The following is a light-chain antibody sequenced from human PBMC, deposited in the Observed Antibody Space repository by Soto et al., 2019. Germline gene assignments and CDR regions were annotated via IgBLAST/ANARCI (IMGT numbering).Light chain of an antibody. V-gene: IGKV1-12*01. CDR3: QQSYSFPLT. CDR1: QSITNW. Sequence: DIQMPQSPSSVSASVGDRVTITCRASQSITNWLAWYQQQPGKAPKLLISAASTLQSGVPSRFSGSGSGTDFTLTITSLQPEDFATYFCQQSYSFPLTFGGGTKVDIK. J-gene: IGKJ4*01. CDR2: AAS.